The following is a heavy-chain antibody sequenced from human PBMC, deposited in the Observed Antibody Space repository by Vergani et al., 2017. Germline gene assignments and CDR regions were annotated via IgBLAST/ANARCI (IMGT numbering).Heavy chain of an antibody. Sequence: QVQLVESGGGVVQPGRSLRLSCAASGFTFNQYGMHWVRQAPGKGLEWVAVTWYDGNNKQYADSVKARFTISRDNSKSTMYLQMNSLRDEDTGVYHCARDLRLLCNRFDPWGHGTLVTVSS. CDR1: GFTFNQYG. J-gene: IGHJ5*02. V-gene: IGHV3-33*01. D-gene: IGHD3-10*02. CDR3: ARDLRLLCNRFDP. CDR2: TWYDGNNK.